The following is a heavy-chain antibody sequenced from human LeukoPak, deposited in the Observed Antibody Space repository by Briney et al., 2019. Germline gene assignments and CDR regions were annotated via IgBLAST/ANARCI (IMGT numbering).Heavy chain of an antibody. CDR2: IYTSGST. Sequence: SQTLSLTCTVSGGSISSGSYYWSWIRQPAGKGLEWIGRIYTSGSTNYNPSLKSRVTISVDTSKNQFSLKLSSVTAADMAVYHCARGYGDYGMTFDYWGQGTLVTVSS. V-gene: IGHV4-61*02. D-gene: IGHD4-17*01. J-gene: IGHJ4*02. CDR1: GGSISSGSYY. CDR3: ARGYGDYGMTFDY.